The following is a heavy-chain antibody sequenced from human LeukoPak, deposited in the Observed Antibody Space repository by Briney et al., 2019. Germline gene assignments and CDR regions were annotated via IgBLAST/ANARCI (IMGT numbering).Heavy chain of an antibody. D-gene: IGHD6-19*01. J-gene: IGHJ4*02. CDR1: GITFSTYW. Sequence: GGSLRLSCAASGITFSTYWMHWVRQAPGKGLEWVSVIYSGGSTYYADSVKGRFTISRDNSKNTLYLQMNSLRAEDTAVYYCAQSGGSGWYNHYWGQGTLVTVSS. CDR2: IYSGGST. V-gene: IGHV3-53*01. CDR3: AQSGGSGWYNHY.